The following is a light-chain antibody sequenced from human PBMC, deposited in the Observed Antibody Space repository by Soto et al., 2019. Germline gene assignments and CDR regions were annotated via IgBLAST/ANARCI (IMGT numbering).Light chain of an antibody. J-gene: IGKJ2*01. CDR3: QQLSNSLMST. Sequence: DFQLTQSPSSLSASVGDRVTITCRASHSISSFLNWYQQKPGKAPRLLIYGASSLQRGVPSRFSGSASGTEFTLTISSLQPEDFATYYCQQLSNSLMSTFGQGTHLEIK. V-gene: IGKV1-39*01. CDR1: HSISSF. CDR2: GAS.